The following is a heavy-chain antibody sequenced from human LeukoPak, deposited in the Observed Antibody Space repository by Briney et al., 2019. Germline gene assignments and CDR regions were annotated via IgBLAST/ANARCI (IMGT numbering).Heavy chain of an antibody. Sequence: GGSLRLSCAASGFTFSSYAMSWVRQAPRKGLEWVSVVSGSGSSTDYADSVKGRFTISRDDSKNTLYLQMNSLRAEDTAVYYCASGLSVTTSGGYWGQGTLVTVSS. D-gene: IGHD4-17*01. CDR2: VSGSGSST. J-gene: IGHJ4*02. V-gene: IGHV3-23*01. CDR3: ASGLSVTTSGGY. CDR1: GFTFSSYA.